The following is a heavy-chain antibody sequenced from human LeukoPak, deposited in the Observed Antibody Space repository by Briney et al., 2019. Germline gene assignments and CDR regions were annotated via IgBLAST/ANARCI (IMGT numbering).Heavy chain of an antibody. CDR1: GFTFSSYD. CDR3: ARVRYYDSSGYPDDYYFDY. CDR2: IGTAGDT. D-gene: IGHD3-22*01. J-gene: IGHJ4*02. Sequence: PGGSLRLSCAASGFTFSSYDMHWVRQATGKGLEWVSAIGTAGDTYYPGSVKGRFTISRENAKNSLYLQMNSLRAGDTAVYYCARVRYYDSSGYPDDYYFDYWGQGTLVTVSS. V-gene: IGHV3-13*01.